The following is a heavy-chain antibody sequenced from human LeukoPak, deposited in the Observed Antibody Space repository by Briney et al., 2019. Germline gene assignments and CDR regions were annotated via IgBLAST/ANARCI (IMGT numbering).Heavy chain of an antibody. V-gene: IGHV1-69*13. J-gene: IGHJ3*02. D-gene: IGHD6-19*01. CDR1: GGTFSSYA. Sequence: SVKVSCKASGGTFSSYAISWVRQAPGQGLEWMGGIIPIFGTANYAQKFQGRVTITADESTSTAYMELSSLRSEDTAVYYCARESGSYSSGWYWWRSSGAFDIWGQGTMVTISS. CDR2: IIPIFGTA. CDR3: ARESGSYSSGWYWWRSSGAFDI.